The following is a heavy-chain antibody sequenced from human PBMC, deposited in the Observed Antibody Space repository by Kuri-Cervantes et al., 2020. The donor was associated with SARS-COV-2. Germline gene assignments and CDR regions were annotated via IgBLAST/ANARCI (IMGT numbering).Heavy chain of an antibody. CDR1: GFTFSSYA. V-gene: IGHV3-23*01. Sequence: ESLKISCAASGFTFSSYAMNWVRQAPGKGLEWVSATSGSGGRTYYADSVKGRFTISRDNSKNTLYLQVNSLRDEDTAVYYCAKVREGDDGGYRYHFDYRGQGTLVTVSS. D-gene: IGHD4/OR15-4a*01. CDR3: AKVREGDDGGYRYHFDY. CDR2: TSGSGGRT. J-gene: IGHJ4*02.